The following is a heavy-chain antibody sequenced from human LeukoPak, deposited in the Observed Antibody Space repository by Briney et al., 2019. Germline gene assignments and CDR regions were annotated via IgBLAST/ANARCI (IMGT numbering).Heavy chain of an antibody. CDR1: GFPFNNYW. Sequence: GGSLRLSCAASGFPFNNYWMHWVRQAPGKGLEWVSRITHTGDTSGYADPVRGRFTISRDNTKNTLYLDMNSLRADDTAVYYCARDRDGLGDFWGQGTLVTVSS. J-gene: IGHJ4*02. CDR2: ITHTGDTS. V-gene: IGHV3-74*01. CDR3: ARDRDGLGDF. D-gene: IGHD3/OR15-3a*01.